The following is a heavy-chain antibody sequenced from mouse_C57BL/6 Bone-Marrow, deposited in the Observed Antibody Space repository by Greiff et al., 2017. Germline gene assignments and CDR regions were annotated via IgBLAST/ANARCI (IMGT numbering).Heavy chain of an antibody. CDR1: GYTFTSYW. V-gene: IGHV1-50*01. J-gene: IGHJ3*01. CDR2: IDPSDSYT. Sequence: QVQLQQPGAELVKPGASVKLSCKASGYTFTSYWMQWVKQRPGQGLEWIGEIDPSDSYTNYNQKFKGKATLTVDTSSSTAYMRLSSLTSEDSAVYYCAREDGNYGGFAYWGQGTLVTVSA. D-gene: IGHD2-1*01. CDR3: AREDGNYGGFAY.